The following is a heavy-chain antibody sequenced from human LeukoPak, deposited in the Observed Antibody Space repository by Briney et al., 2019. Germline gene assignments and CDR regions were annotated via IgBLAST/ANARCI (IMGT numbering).Heavy chain of an antibody. J-gene: IGHJ4*02. CDR3: ASLSSPGYFDY. D-gene: IGHD6-13*01. V-gene: IGHV4-59*08. CDR1: GGSISSYY. Sequence: SETLSLTCTVSGGSISSYYWSWIRQPPGKGLEWIGYIYYSGSTNYNPSLKSRVTISVDTSKNQFSLKLTSVTAADTAVYYCASLSSPGYFDYWGQGTLVTVSS. CDR2: IYYSGST.